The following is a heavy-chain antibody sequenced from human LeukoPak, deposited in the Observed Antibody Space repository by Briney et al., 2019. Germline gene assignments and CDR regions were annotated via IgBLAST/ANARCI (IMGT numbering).Heavy chain of an antibody. Sequence: RVASVKVSCKASGYTLTSYGISWVRQAPGQGLEWMGWISAYNGNTNYAQKLQGRVTMTTDTSTSTTYMELRSLRSDDTAVYYCARKTYSSGWYEYYFDYWGQGTLVTVSS. CDR3: ARKTYSSGWYEYYFDY. J-gene: IGHJ4*02. CDR1: GYTLTSYG. D-gene: IGHD6-19*01. V-gene: IGHV1-18*01. CDR2: ISAYNGNT.